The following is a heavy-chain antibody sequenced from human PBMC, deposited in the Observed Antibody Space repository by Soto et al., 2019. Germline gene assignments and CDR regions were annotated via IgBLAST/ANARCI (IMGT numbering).Heavy chain of an antibody. Sequence: QITLKESGPTLVKPTQTLTLTCTFSGFSLSTSGVGVGWIRQPPGKALEWVAVIYCNDDKRYTPSLKSRLTITKDTSKNQVVLTMTNMDPVDTATYYCAQRGNWNDVYWFDPWGQGTLVTVSS. J-gene: IGHJ5*02. V-gene: IGHV2-5*01. CDR1: GFSLSTSGVG. CDR2: IYCNDDK. CDR3: AQRGNWNDVYWFDP. D-gene: IGHD1-1*01.